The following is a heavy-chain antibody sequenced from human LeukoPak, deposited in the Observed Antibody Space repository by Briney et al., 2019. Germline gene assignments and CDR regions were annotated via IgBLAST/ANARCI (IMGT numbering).Heavy chain of an antibody. D-gene: IGHD2-2*01. Sequence: GGSLRLSCAASGFTFRSYWMAWVRQAPGKGLEWVANIKQDGSEKYYVDSVKGRFTISRDNTENSLYLQMNSLRAEDTAVYYCARVYQLLWSFNYYYYMDVWGKGTTVTVSS. CDR1: GFTFRSYW. CDR2: IKQDGSEK. CDR3: ARVYQLLWSFNYYYYMDV. J-gene: IGHJ6*03. V-gene: IGHV3-7*01.